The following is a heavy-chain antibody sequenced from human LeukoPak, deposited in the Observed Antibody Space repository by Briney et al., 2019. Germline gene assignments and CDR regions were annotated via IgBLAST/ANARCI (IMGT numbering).Heavy chain of an antibody. V-gene: IGHV4-59*01. CDR3: AREADSSSWDY. CDR2: IYYSGST. D-gene: IGHD6-13*01. CDR1: GGSISSYY. Sequence: SETLSLTCTVSGGSISSYYWSWIRQPPGKGLEWIGYIYYSGSTNYNPSLKSRVTMSVDTSKNQFSLKLSSVTAADTAVYYCAREADSSSWDYWGQGTLVTVSS. J-gene: IGHJ4*02.